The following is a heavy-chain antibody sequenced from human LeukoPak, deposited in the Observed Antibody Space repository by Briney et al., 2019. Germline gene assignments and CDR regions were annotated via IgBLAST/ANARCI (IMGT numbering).Heavy chain of an antibody. J-gene: IGHJ4*02. CDR2: INPNSGGT. CDR1: GYTFTVYY. CDR3: ARGVRLVDVSGSYEN. D-gene: IGHD1-26*01. Sequence: ASVKVSFKASGYTFTVYYMHWVRQAPGQGREGMGWINPNSGGTNYAQKFQGRVTMTRDTSISTAYMELSRLRSDDTAVYYCARGVRLVDVSGSYENWGQGTLVTVSS. V-gene: IGHV1-2*02.